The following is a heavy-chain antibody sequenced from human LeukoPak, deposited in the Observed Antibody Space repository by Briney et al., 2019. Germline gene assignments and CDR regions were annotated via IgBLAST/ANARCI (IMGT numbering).Heavy chain of an antibody. V-gene: IGHV4-39*01. CDR1: GGSISSSSYY. CDR3: ARRPLWSGYHDY. D-gene: IGHD3-3*01. Sequence: SETLSLTCTVSGGSISSSSYYWGWIHQPPGKGLEWIGSVYYSGSTYYNPSLKSRVTISVDTSKNQFSLKLSSVTAADTAVYYCARRPLWSGYHDYWGQGTLVTVSS. CDR2: VYYSGST. J-gene: IGHJ4*02.